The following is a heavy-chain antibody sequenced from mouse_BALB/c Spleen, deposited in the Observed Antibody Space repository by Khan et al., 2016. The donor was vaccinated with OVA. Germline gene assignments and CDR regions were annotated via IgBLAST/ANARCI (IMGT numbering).Heavy chain of an antibody. CDR3: ASELGRYYAMDY. V-gene: IGHV3-2*02. CDR1: GYSITRDYA. D-gene: IGHD4-1*01. J-gene: IGHJ4*01. CDR2: ITNSGST. Sequence: EVQLQESGPGLVKPSQSLSLTCTVTGYSITRDYAWNWIRQFPGNKLEWMGYITNSGSTNYNPSLKSRISITRDTSKNQFFLQLNSVTTEDTATYYCASELGRYYAMDYWGQGTSVPVSS.